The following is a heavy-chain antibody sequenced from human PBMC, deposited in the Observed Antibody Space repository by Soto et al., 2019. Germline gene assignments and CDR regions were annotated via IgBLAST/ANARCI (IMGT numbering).Heavy chain of an antibody. CDR2: IIPIFGTA. J-gene: IGHJ4*02. CDR3: ASGYYYDSSGYYPHN. CDR1: GGTFSSYA. V-gene: IGHV1-69*06. D-gene: IGHD3-22*01. Sequence: ASVKVSCKASGGTFSSYAISWVRQAPGQGLEWMGGIIPIFGTANYAQKFQGRVTITADKSTSTAYMELSSLRSEDTAVCYCASGYYYDSSGYYPHNWGQGTLVTVSS.